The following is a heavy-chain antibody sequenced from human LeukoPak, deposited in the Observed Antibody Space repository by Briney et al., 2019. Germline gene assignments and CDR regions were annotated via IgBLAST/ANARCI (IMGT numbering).Heavy chain of an antibody. J-gene: IGHJ3*02. CDR1: GYTFTGYY. D-gene: IGHD3-22*01. Sequence: ASVKVSCKASGYTFTGYYMHWVRQAPGQGLEWMGRINPNSGGTNYAQKFQGRVTMTRDTSISTAYMELSRLRSDDTAVYYCARGGAQTGVVMRVFNIGGKGKMATVS. CDR3: ARGGAQTGVVMRVFNI. V-gene: IGHV1-2*06. CDR2: INPNSGGT.